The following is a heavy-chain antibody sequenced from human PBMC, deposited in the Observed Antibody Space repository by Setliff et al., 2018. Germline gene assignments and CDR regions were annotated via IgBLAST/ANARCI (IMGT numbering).Heavy chain of an antibody. J-gene: IGHJ4*02. Sequence: SETLSLTCTVSGASLRSGSYYWSWIRQPAGKGLEWIGRIYTSGATTYSPSLKSRVSISADTSKNLLSLTLKSVTAADTAVYYCARLGGLLVATMPFDYWGQGTLVTVSS. V-gene: IGHV4-61*02. CDR2: IYTSGAT. D-gene: IGHD5-12*01. CDR1: GASLRSGSYY. CDR3: ARLGGLLVATMPFDY.